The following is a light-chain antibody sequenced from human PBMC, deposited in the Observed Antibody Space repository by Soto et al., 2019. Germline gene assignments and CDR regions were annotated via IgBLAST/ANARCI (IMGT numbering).Light chain of an antibody. CDR2: GTS. CDR3: QQYGTSPPYT. J-gene: IGKJ2*01. Sequence: EIVLTQSPVTLSLSPGERATLSCRASQSVSSSNLAWYQQKTGQAPRLLIYGTSSRATGIPDRFSGSGFGTDFTLTISRLEPEDFAVYYCQQYGTSPPYTFGQGTKLEIK. V-gene: IGKV3-20*01. CDR1: QSVSSSN.